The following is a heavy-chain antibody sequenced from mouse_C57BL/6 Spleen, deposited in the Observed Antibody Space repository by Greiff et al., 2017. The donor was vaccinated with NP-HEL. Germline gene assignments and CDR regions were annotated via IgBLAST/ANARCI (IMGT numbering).Heavy chain of an antibody. D-gene: IGHD2-1*01. CDR2: IYPSDSET. CDR3: ARFYYGNSYAMDY. J-gene: IGHJ4*01. Sequence: VQLQQPGAELVRPGSSVKLSCKASGYTFTSYWMDWVKQRPGQGLEWIGNIYPSDSETHYNQKFKDKATLTVDKSSSTAYMQLSSLTSEDSAVYYCARFYYGNSYAMDYWGQGTSVTVSS. CDR1: GYTFTSYW. V-gene: IGHV1-61*01.